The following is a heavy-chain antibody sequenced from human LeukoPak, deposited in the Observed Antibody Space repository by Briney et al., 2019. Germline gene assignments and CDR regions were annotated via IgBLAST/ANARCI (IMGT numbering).Heavy chain of an antibody. CDR1: GGSISSYY. Sequence: SSETLSLTCTVSGGSISSYYWSWIRQPPGKGLEWIGYIYYSGSTNYNPSLKSRITISVDTSKNQFSLKLSSVTAADTAVYYCASQGYSSSWYYFDYWGQGTLVTVSS. D-gene: IGHD6-13*01. J-gene: IGHJ4*02. CDR3: ASQGYSSSWYYFDY. V-gene: IGHV4-59*01. CDR2: IYYSGST.